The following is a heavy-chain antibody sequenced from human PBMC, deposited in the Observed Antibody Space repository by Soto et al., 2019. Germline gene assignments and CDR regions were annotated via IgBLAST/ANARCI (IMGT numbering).Heavy chain of an antibody. CDR3: ASVSLAAAGYYMDV. V-gene: IGHV4-59*08. J-gene: IGHJ6*03. CDR2: IYYSGST. Sequence: SETLSLTCTVSGGSISSYYWSWIRQPPGKGLEWIGYIYYSGSTNYNPSLKSRVTISVDTSKNQFSLKLSSATAADTAVYYCASVSLAAAGYYMDVWGKGTTVTVSS. CDR1: GGSISSYY. D-gene: IGHD6-13*01.